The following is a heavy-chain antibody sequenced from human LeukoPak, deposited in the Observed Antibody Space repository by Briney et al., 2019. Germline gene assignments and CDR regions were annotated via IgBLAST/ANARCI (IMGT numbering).Heavy chain of an antibody. CDR2: IKKDGSEK. CDR1: GFTFSNYW. J-gene: IGHJ4*02. V-gene: IGHV3-7*01. CDR3: ARFGTYGRL. D-gene: IGHD3-10*01. Sequence: GGSLRHSCAASGFTFSNYWMSWVRQAPGKGLEWVANIKKDGSEKHYVDSVKGRFTISRDNAKNAVYLQMNSLRAEDTAVYHCARFGTYGRLWGQGTLVTVSS.